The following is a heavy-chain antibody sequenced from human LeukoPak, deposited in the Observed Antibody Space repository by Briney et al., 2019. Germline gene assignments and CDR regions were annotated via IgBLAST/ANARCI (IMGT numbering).Heavy chain of an antibody. D-gene: IGHD4-23*01. CDR3: ARLVTGTTVINSGWFDP. J-gene: IGHJ5*02. CDR2: VTGDGSIT. V-gene: IGHV3-74*01. CDR1: GFTFSSYW. Sequence: GGSLRLSCAASGFTFSSYWMYWVRQAPGKGLVWVSRVTGDGSITAYADSVKGRFTISRDNSKNTVYLQMNSLRAEDTAVYYCARLVTGTTVINSGWFDPWGQGTLVTVSS.